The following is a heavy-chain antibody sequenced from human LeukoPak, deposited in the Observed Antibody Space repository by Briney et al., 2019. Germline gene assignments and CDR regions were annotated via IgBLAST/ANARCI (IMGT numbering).Heavy chain of an antibody. CDR1: GGSISSYY. V-gene: IGHV4-59*01. CDR2: IYYSGST. D-gene: IGHD3-16*02. J-gene: IGHJ4*02. Sequence: SETLSLTCTVSGGSISSYYWSWIRQPPGKGLEWIGYIYYSGSTNYNPSLKSRVTISVDTSKNQFSLKLSSVTAADTAVYYCARGALDYDYVWGSYPPFDYWGQGTLVTVSS. CDR3: ARGALDYDYVWGSYPPFDY.